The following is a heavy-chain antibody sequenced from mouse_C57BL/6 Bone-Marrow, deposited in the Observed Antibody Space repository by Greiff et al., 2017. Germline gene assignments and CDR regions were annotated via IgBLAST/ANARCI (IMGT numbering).Heavy chain of an antibody. Sequence: VQLQQSGAELVRPGASVKLSCTASGFNIKDDYMHWVKQRPEQGLEWIGWIDPENGDTEYASKFQGKAPITADTSSNTAYLQLSSLTSEDTAVYYCTNYYGSRYYFDYWGQGTTLTVSS. CDR1: GFNIKDDY. CDR2: IDPENGDT. J-gene: IGHJ2*01. CDR3: TNYYGSRYYFDY. V-gene: IGHV14-4*01. D-gene: IGHD1-1*01.